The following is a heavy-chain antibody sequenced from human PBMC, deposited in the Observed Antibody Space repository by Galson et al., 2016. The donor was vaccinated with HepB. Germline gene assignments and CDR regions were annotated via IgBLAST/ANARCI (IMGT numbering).Heavy chain of an antibody. V-gene: IGHV4-30-4*01. Sequence: TMSLTCTVSGDSISSGDYYWCWIRQPPGEGLAWIGYIFYSGNTDYNPSLKSRVTISVDTSKNQFSLQLSSVTAADTAAYYCARDGRGYSGYDWYYWGQGTQVTVSS. J-gene: IGHJ4*02. CDR1: GDSISSGDYY. CDR3: ARDGRGYSGYDWYY. D-gene: IGHD5-12*01. CDR2: IFYSGNT.